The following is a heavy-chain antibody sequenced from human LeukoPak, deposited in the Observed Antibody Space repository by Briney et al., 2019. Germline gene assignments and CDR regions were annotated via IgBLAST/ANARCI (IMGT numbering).Heavy chain of an antibody. CDR2: ISGSGGST. Sequence: GGSLRLSCAASGFTFSSYAMSWVRQAPGKGPEWVSAISGSGGSTYYADSVKGRFTISRDNSKNTLYLQMNSLRAEDTAVYYCAKDPTYDFWSGYPNYYYYGMDVWGQGTTVTVSS. J-gene: IGHJ6*02. CDR3: AKDPTYDFWSGYPNYYYYGMDV. V-gene: IGHV3-23*01. CDR1: GFTFSSYA. D-gene: IGHD3-3*01.